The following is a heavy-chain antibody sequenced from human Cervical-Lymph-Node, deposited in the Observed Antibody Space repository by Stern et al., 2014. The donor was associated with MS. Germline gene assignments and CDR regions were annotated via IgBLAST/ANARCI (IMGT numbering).Heavy chain of an antibody. Sequence: VQLVQSGAEIRKPGASVKISCEASGYTFTTYYMHWVRQAPGQGLEWVALFNPSGGKTTYAQRFQGRFTVPGDTSTSTVYMELTGLRSEDTAVYYWARVLSLAPSDPGGQGTLVIVS. CDR1: GYTFTTYY. V-gene: IGHV1-46*01. J-gene: IGHJ5*02. CDR2: FNPSGGKT. CDR3: ARVLSLAPSDP. D-gene: IGHD3-16*02.